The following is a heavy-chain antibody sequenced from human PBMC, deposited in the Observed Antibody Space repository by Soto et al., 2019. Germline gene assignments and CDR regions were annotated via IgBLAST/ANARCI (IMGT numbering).Heavy chain of an antibody. V-gene: IGHV4-30-4*01. Sequence: QVQLQESGPGLVKPSQTLSLTCSISGASISSDDYYWSWFRQPPGKGLERIGYISYSGSTYYNPSLKSRITISVDTSKTQFSLILSSVTAADTAVFYCAREVNNYYGMDVWGQGTTVTVSS. CDR2: ISYSGST. J-gene: IGHJ6*02. CDR1: GASISSDDYY. CDR3: AREVNNYYGMDV.